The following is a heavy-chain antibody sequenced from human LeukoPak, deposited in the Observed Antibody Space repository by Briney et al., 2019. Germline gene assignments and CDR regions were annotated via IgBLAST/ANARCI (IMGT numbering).Heavy chain of an antibody. CDR3: ARAGGIAAAGIRFDP. J-gene: IGHJ5*02. D-gene: IGHD6-13*01. V-gene: IGHV1-2*02. Sequence: ASVKVSCKASGYTFTGYYMHWVRQAPGQGLEWMGWINPNSGGTNYAQKFQGRVTMTRDSSISTAYMELSRLRSDDTAVYYCARAGGIAAAGIRFDPWGQGTLVTVSS. CDR1: GYTFTGYY. CDR2: INPNSGGT.